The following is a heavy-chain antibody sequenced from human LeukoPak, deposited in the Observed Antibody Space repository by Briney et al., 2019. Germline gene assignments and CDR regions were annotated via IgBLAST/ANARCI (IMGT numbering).Heavy chain of an antibody. Sequence: GGSLRLSCAASGFTFSSYDMHWVRQATGKGPEWVSAIGIAGDTYYAGSVKGRFTISRENAKNSLYLQMNSLRVGDTAVYYCAREGKYQLQGSMDVWGKGTTVTVSS. CDR3: AREGKYQLQGSMDV. CDR1: GFTFSSYD. CDR2: IGIAGDT. D-gene: IGHD2-2*01. V-gene: IGHV3-13*01. J-gene: IGHJ6*03.